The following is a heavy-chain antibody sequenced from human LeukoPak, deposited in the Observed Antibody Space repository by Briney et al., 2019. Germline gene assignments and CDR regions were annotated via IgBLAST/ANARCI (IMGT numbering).Heavy chain of an antibody. V-gene: IGHV1-24*01. CDR2: FDPEDGET. D-gene: IGHD3-16*01. J-gene: IGHJ3*02. CDR1: GHTLTELF. Sequence: ASVTVSFKVSGHTLTELFMHWVGQAPGKGREWMGGFDPEDGETIYAQKFQGRVTITEDTSTDTAYMELSSLRSEDTAVYYCATGGTYYPIWGQGTMVTVSS. CDR3: ATGGTYYPI.